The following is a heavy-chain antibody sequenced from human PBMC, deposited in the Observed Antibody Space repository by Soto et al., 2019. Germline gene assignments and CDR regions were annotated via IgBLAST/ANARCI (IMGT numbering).Heavy chain of an antibody. D-gene: IGHD2-2*01. CDR3: ARSQGSSTSLEIYYYYYYGMDV. CDR2: SIPIPGTA. Sequence: QVQLVQSGAEVKKPGSSVKVSCKASGGTFGSYAISWVRQAPGQGLEWMGGSIPIPGTANYAQKFRGRVTIAADESTSTAYMELSSLRSEDTAVYYCARSQGSSTSLEIYYYYYYGMDVWGQGTTVTVSS. V-gene: IGHV1-69*01. CDR1: GGTFGSYA. J-gene: IGHJ6*02.